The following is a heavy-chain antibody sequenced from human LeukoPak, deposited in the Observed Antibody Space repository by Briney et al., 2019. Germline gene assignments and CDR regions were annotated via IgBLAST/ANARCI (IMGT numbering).Heavy chain of an antibody. V-gene: IGHV3-23*01. CDR3: AKAAYGDYVNWFDP. Sequence: GGSLRLSCAASGFTFRNYAMIWVRQAPGKGLEWVSSIAASSGSTFYADSVKGRFTISRDNSKNTLYLQMNSLRAEDTALYYCAKAAYGDYVNWFDPWGQGTLVTVSS. CDR1: GFTFRNYA. D-gene: IGHD4-17*01. J-gene: IGHJ5*02. CDR2: IAASSGST.